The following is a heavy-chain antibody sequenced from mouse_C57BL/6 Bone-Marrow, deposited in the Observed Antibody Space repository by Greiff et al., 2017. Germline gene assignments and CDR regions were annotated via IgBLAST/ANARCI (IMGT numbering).Heavy chain of an antibody. CDR2: ISNLAYSI. D-gene: IGHD1-1*01. CDR3: ARGHYGSSPWFAY. Sequence: EVKLMESGGGLVQPGGSLKLSCAASGFTFSDYGMAWVRQAPRKGPEWVAFISNLAYSIYYADTVTGRFTISRENAKNTLYLEMSSLRSEDTAMYYCARGHYGSSPWFAYWGQGTLVTVSA. J-gene: IGHJ3*01. V-gene: IGHV5-15*01. CDR1: GFTFSDYG.